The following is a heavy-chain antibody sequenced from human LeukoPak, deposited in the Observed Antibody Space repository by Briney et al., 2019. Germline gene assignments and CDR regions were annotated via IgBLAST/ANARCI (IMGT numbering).Heavy chain of an antibody. CDR3: ARAGSGALRD. CDR2: INHSGST. J-gene: IGHJ4*02. CDR1: GGSFSGYY. D-gene: IGHD3-10*01. Sequence: SETLSLTCAVYGGSFSGYYWSWIRQPPGKGLEWIGEINHSGSTNYNPSLKSRVTISVDTSKNQFSLKLSSVTAADTAVYYCARAGSGALRDWGQGTLVTVSS. V-gene: IGHV4-34*01.